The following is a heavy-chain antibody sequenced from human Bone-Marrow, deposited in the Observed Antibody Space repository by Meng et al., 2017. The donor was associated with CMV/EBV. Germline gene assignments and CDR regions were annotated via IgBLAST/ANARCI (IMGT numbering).Heavy chain of an antibody. Sequence: SETLSLTCTVSGGSISSSSYYWGWIRQPPGKGLEWIGSIYYSGSTYYNPSLKSRVTISVDTSKNQFSLKLSSVTAADTAVYYCARARRRIQLWVNYYYYGMDVWGQGTTVTVSS. CDR3: ARARRRIQLWVNYYYYGMDV. CDR1: GGSISSSSYY. V-gene: IGHV4-39*01. D-gene: IGHD5-18*01. J-gene: IGHJ6*02. CDR2: IYYSGST.